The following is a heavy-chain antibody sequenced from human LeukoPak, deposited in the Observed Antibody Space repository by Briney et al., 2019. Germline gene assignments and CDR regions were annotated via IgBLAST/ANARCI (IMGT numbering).Heavy chain of an antibody. J-gene: IGHJ4*02. V-gene: IGHV3-7*01. CDR2: IKQDGSER. CDR3: ARDGGHSTDFDY. D-gene: IGHD2/OR15-2a*01. CDR1: GFMFSRHW. Sequence: TGGSLRLSCAPSGFMFSRHWMSWVRQAPGKGPEWVANIKQDGSERYYVDSVKGRFTFSRDNAKNSLYLQMNSLRAEDTAVYYCARDGGHSTDFDYWGQGTLVTVSS.